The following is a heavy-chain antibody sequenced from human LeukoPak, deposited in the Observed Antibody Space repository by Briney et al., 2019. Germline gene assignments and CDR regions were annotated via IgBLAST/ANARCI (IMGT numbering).Heavy chain of an antibody. CDR2: ISSSSSTI. J-gene: IGHJ5*02. CDR3: AREGVGFDP. CDR1: RFTFSNYA. Sequence: GGSLRLSCAASRFTFSNYAMNWVRQAPGKGLEWVSYISSSSSTIYYADSVKGRFTISRDNAKDSLYLQMSSLRAEDTAVYYCAREGVGFDPWGQGTLVTVSS. D-gene: IGHD3-10*01. V-gene: IGHV3-48*01.